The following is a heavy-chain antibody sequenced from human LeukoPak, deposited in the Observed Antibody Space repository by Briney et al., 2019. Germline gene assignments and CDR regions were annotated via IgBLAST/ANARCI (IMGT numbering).Heavy chain of an antibody. CDR3: AKDGFVEIPIDN. V-gene: IGHV3-33*06. CDR1: GFTFSSSG. CDR2: IWYDGSNK. D-gene: IGHD3-10*01. Sequence: SGGSLRLSCAASGFTFSSSGMHWVRQAPGKGLEWVAVIWYDGSNKYYADSVKGRFTISRDNSKNTLFLQMNSLRAEDSALYYCAKDGFVEIPIDNWGQGTLVTVSS. J-gene: IGHJ4*02.